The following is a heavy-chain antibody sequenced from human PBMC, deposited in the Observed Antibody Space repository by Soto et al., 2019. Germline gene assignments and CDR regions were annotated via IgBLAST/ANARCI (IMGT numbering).Heavy chain of an antibody. Sequence: GGSLRLSCAASGFTFSNAWMNWVRQAPGKGLEWVGRIKSKTDGGTTDYAAPVKGRFTISRDDSKNTLYLQMNSLKTEDTAVYYCTTVLTVTTPYYYYYGMDVWGQGTTVTVSS. D-gene: IGHD4-17*01. J-gene: IGHJ6*02. CDR2: IKSKTDGGTT. CDR1: GFTFSNAW. CDR3: TTVLTVTTPYYYYYGMDV. V-gene: IGHV3-15*07.